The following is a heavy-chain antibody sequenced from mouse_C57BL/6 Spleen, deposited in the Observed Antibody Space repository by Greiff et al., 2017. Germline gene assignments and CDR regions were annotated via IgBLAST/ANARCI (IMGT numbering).Heavy chain of an antibody. D-gene: IGHD1-1*01. J-gene: IGHJ1*03. CDR2: IDPEDGET. Sequence: VQLQQSGAELVKPGASVKLSCTASGFNIKDYYMHWVQQRPEQGLEWIGRIDPEDGETKYAPKFQGQATITADTSSNTAYLQLSSLTSEDPADYYGASGEYGGSYGDVDVWGTGTTVTVSS. CDR3: ASGEYGGSYGDVDV. CDR1: GFNIKDYY. V-gene: IGHV14-2*01.